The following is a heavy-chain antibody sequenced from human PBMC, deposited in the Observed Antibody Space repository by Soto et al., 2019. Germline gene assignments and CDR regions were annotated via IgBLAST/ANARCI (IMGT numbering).Heavy chain of an antibody. CDR2: ISGGGGST. CDR3: AKIAYYDILSGPRKYTWFDP. V-gene: IGHV3-23*01. D-gene: IGHD3-9*01. CDR1: GFNFSSYA. Sequence: GVLRLSCAASGFNFSSYAMSWVRQAPGKGLEWVSIISGGGGSTYYADSVKGRFTISRDNSKNTLNLQMNSLRAEDTAIYHCAKIAYYDILSGPRKYTWFDPWGQGTLVTVSS. J-gene: IGHJ5*02.